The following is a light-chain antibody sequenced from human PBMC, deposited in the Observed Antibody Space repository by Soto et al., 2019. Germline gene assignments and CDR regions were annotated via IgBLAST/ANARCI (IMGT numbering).Light chain of an antibody. J-gene: IGKJ1*01. CDR2: GAS. CDR3: QQYGSSPRT. Sequence: EIVLTQSPATLSLSPGERATLSCRASLTVSDNYLAWYQQKAGQAPRLVIYGASNRATGIPDRFSASGSGTDFTLTISRLEPEDFAVYYCQQYGSSPRTFGQGTKVDI. V-gene: IGKV3-20*01. CDR1: LTVSDNY.